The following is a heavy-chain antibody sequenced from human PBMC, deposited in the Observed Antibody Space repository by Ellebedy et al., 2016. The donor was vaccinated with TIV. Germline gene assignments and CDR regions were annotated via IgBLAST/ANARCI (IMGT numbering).Heavy chain of an antibody. CDR2: IKQDGSEK. CDR3: ARDGYYYDSSGFNH. J-gene: IGHJ4*02. V-gene: IGHV3-7*01. Sequence: GESLKISCAASGFTFSSYWMSWVRQAPGKGLEWVANIKQDGSEKYYVDSVKGRFTISRDNGKNSLYLQMNSLRAEDTAVYYCARDGYYYDSSGFNHWGQGTLVTVSS. CDR1: GFTFSSYW. D-gene: IGHD3-22*01.